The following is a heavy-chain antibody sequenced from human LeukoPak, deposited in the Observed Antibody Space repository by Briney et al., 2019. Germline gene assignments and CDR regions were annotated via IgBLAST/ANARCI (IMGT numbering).Heavy chain of an antibody. CDR1: GGSMSSSSYY. CDR2: LYYSGST. V-gene: IGHV4-39*01. CDR3: ARHTYRFWFDP. D-gene: IGHD2-2*02. J-gene: IGHJ5*02. Sequence: ASETLSLTCTVSGGSMSSSSYYWGRIRQPPGKGLEWIGSLYYSGSTHYNPSLKSRVTISVDTSKNQFSLRLSSVTAADTAVYYCARHTYRFWFDPWGQGTLVTVSS.